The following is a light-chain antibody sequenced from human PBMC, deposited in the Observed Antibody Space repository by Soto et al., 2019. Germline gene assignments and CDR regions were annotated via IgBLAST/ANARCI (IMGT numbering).Light chain of an antibody. V-gene: IGLV2-14*01. CDR2: EVS. Sequence: QSVLTQPASVSGSPGQSITISCTGTSSDVGGYNYVSWYQQHPGKAPKLMIYEVSNRPSGVSHRFSGSKSGNTASLTISGLQAEDVADYYCSAYTSSSTLPFGSGTKVTV. CDR1: SSDVGGYNY. CDR3: SAYTSSSTLP. J-gene: IGLJ1*01.